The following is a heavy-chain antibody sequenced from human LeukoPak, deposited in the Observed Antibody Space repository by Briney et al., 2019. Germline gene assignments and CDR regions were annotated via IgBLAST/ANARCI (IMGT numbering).Heavy chain of an antibody. CDR2: IYTSGNT. CDR3: AAPFCGGDCYSSYYYHAMDV. CDR1: GGSISAYY. J-gene: IGHJ6*02. D-gene: IGHD2-21*02. Sequence: SETLSLTCTVSGGSISAYYWSWIRRPPGKGLEWIGYIYTSGNTNYNPSLKSRVTISVDTSKNQFSLKLSSVTAADTAVYYCAAPFCGGDCYSSYYYHAMDVWGPGTTVTVSS. V-gene: IGHV4-4*08.